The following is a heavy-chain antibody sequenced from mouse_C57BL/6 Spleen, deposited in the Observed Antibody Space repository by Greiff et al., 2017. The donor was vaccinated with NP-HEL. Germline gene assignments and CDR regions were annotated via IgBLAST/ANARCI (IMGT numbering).Heavy chain of an antibody. CDR3: ARDSNYDAMDY. CDR1: GFTFSDYY. CDR2: ITYDGSST. D-gene: IGHD2-5*01. Sequence: EVKLVESEGGLVQPGSSMKLSCTASGFTFSDYYMAWVRQVPEKGLEWVANITYDGSSTYYLDSLKSRFIISRDNAKNILYLQMSSLKSEDTATYYCARDSNYDAMDYWGQGTSVTVSS. J-gene: IGHJ4*01. V-gene: IGHV5-16*01.